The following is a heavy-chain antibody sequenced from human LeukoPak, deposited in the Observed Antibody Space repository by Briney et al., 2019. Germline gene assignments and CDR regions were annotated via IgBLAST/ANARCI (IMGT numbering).Heavy chain of an antibody. J-gene: IGHJ5*02. Sequence: GGSLRLSCAASGFTFSSYAMSWVRRAPGKGLEWVSAISGSGGSTYYADSVKGRFTISRDNSKNTLYLQMNSLRAEDTAVYYCAKGTKTGTASNWFDPWGQGTLVTVSS. CDR1: GFTFSSYA. V-gene: IGHV3-23*01. D-gene: IGHD1-1*01. CDR2: ISGSGGST. CDR3: AKGTKTGTASNWFDP.